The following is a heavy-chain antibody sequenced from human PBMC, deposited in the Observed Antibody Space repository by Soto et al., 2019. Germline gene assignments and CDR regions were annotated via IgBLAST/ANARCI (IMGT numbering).Heavy chain of an antibody. Sequence: QVQLVQSGAEVKKPGSSVKVSYKASGGTFSSYAISWVRQAPGQGLEWMGGIIPIFGTANYAQKFQGRVTITADESTSTAYMELSSLRSEDTAVYYCARENGSGSVSWFDPWGQGTLVTVSS. CDR3: ARENGSGSVSWFDP. V-gene: IGHV1-69*01. CDR1: GGTFSSYA. CDR2: IIPIFGTA. D-gene: IGHD3-10*01. J-gene: IGHJ5*02.